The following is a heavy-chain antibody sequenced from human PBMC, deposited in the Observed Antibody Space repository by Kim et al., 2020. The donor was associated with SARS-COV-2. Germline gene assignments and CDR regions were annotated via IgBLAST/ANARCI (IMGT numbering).Heavy chain of an antibody. D-gene: IGHD3-3*01. CDR2: INHSGST. CDR1: GGSFSGYY. Sequence: SETLSLTCAVYGGSFSGYYWSWIRQPPGKGLEWIGEINHSGSTNYNPSLKSRVTISVDTSKNQFSLKLSSVTAADTAVYYCARRGGRVRFWSVWGQGTTVTVSS. CDR3: ARRGGRVRFWSV. V-gene: IGHV4-34*01. J-gene: IGHJ6*02.